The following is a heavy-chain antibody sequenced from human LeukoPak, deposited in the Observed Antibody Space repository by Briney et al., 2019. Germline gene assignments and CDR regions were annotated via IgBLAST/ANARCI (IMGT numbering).Heavy chain of an antibody. CDR1: GFTFSSDW. CDR3: ARHPYDILTGPSFDN. CDR2: INRDGRST. V-gene: IGHV3-74*01. Sequence: GGSLRLSCAASGFTFSSDWMHWVRQAPGKGLEWVSRINRDGRSTTYADSVKGRFTISRDNAKNNLYLQMNSLRAEDTAVYYCARHPYDILTGPSFDNWGQGTLVTVSS. D-gene: IGHD3-9*01. J-gene: IGHJ4*02.